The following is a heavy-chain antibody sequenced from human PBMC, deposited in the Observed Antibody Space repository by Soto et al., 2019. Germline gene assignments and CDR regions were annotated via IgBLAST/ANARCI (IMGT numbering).Heavy chain of an antibody. CDR3: ARGSRENYLGYCSSTSSDTGSRWIYT. CDR2: INHSGST. Sequence: PSETLSLTCAVYGGSFSGYYWSWIRQPPGKGLEWIGEINHSGSTNYNPSLKSRVTISVDTSKNQFSLKLSSVTAADTAVYYCARGSRENYLGYCSSTSSDTGSRWIYTWCQEDVVTISS. CDR1: GGSFSGYY. V-gene: IGHV4-34*01. J-gene: IGHJ4*02. D-gene: IGHD2-2*01.